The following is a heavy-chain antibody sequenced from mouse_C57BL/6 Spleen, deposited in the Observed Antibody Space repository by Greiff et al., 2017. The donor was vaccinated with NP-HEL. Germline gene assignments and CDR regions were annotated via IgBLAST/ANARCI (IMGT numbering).Heavy chain of an antibody. D-gene: IGHD2-1*01. CDR1: GYTFTSYW. CDR3: ARPYGNYWYFDV. Sequence: QVHVKQPGAELVMPGASVKLSCKASGYTFTSYWMHWVKQRPGQGLEWIGEIDPSDSYTNYNQKFKGKSTLTVDKSSSTAYMQLSSLTSEDSAVYYCARPYGNYWYFDVWGTGTTVTVSS. V-gene: IGHV1-69*01. CDR2: IDPSDSYT. J-gene: IGHJ1*03.